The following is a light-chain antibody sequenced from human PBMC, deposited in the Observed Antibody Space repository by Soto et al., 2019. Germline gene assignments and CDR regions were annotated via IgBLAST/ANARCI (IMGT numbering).Light chain of an antibody. V-gene: IGKV2-30*02. CDR3: MQSTHWPPGT. CDR1: QSLVHSDGDTY. J-gene: IGKJ2*01. Sequence: DVVMTQSPRSLPVPLGQPASISCRSSQSLVHSDGDTYLSWFQRRPGQSPRRLLYKVSYRDSGVPDRFSGSGSGTDFTLKINRVEAEDVGTYYCMQSTHWPPGTFGQGTKLEIK. CDR2: KVS.